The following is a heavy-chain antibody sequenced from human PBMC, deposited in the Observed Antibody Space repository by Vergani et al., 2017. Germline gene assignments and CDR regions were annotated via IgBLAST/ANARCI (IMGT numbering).Heavy chain of an antibody. CDR3: ARHSTVEWLVKLGWIDP. Sequence: QLQLQESGPGLVKPSATLYLTCSVSGASIRSSNYYWGWIRQPPGKGLEWIASIYYSGRTYYNPSLKSRFTISVNTSKNQFSLKLSSVTAADTAVYFCARHSTVEWLVKLGWIDPWGQGILVTVSS. V-gene: IGHV4-39*01. J-gene: IGHJ5*02. CDR2: IYYSGRT. D-gene: IGHD6-19*01. CDR1: GASIRSSNYY.